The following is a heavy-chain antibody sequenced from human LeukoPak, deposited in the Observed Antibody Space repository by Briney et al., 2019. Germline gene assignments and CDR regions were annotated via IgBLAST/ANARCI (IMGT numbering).Heavy chain of an antibody. CDR3: AKDAPNYYDSSGYPDAFDI. D-gene: IGHD3-22*01. J-gene: IGHJ3*02. CDR2: ITGSGADT. V-gene: IGHV3-23*01. CDR1: GFIFSNYA. Sequence: PGGSLRLSCAASGFIFSNYAMSWVRQAPGKGLEWVSSITGSGADTYYADSVKGQFTISRDNSKNTLYLQMNSLRAEDTAVYYCAKDAPNYYDSSGYPDAFDIWGQGTMVTVSS.